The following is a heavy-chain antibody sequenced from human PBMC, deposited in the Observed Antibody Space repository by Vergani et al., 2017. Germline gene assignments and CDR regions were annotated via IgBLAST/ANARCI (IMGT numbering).Heavy chain of an antibody. V-gene: IGHV5-51*03. CDR3: ARVMEVVVVPAAHRSFDY. CDR2: IYPGDSDT. Sequence: EVQLVQSGAEVKKPGESLKISCKGSGYSFTSYWIGWVRQMPGKGLEWMGIIYPGDSDTRYSPSFQGQVTISADKSISTAYMELSRLRSDDTAVYYCARVMEVVVVPAAHRSFDYWGQGTLVTVSS. J-gene: IGHJ4*02. CDR1: GYSFTSYW. D-gene: IGHD2-2*01.